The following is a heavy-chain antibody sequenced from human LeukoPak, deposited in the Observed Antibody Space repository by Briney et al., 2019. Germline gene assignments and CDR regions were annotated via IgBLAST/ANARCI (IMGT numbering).Heavy chain of an antibody. CDR2: IIPIFGTA. CDR3: ARAPVVRDIVVVPAAINYYMDV. Sequence: GASVKVSCKASGGTFSSYAISWVRQAPGQGLEWMGGIIPIFGTANYAQEFQGRVTITTDESTSTAYMELSSLRSEDTAVYYCARAPVVRDIVVVPAAINYYMDVWGKGTTVTVSS. V-gene: IGHV1-69*05. J-gene: IGHJ6*03. D-gene: IGHD2-2*01. CDR1: GGTFSSYA.